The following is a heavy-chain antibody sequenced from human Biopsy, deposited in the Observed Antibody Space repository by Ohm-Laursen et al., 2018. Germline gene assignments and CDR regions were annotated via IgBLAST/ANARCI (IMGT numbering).Heavy chain of an antibody. Sequence: GSLRLSCAAPGISFSRSAMNWVRQAPGKGLEWVSGITASGGTTYYADSVKGRFTISRDNSNNTLYLQMNSLRDDDTAVYYCARSTYYYESSGTRRGLDIWGQGTMVTVSS. CDR3: ARSTYYYESSGTRRGLDI. CDR1: GISFSRSA. V-gene: IGHV3-23*01. CDR2: ITASGGTT. D-gene: IGHD3-22*01. J-gene: IGHJ3*02.